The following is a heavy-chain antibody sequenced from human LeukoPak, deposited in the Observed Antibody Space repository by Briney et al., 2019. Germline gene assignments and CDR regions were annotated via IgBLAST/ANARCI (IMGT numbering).Heavy chain of an antibody. Sequence: GGSLRLSCAASGFTFNSYAMSWVRQAPGKGLEWVSAISGSGGSTYYADSVKGRFTISRDNSKNTLYLQMNSLRAEDTAVYYCAKALLVRGVNDYWGQGTLVTVSS. J-gene: IGHJ4*02. CDR3: AKALLVRGVNDY. V-gene: IGHV3-23*01. CDR1: GFTFNSYA. D-gene: IGHD3-10*01. CDR2: ISGSGGST.